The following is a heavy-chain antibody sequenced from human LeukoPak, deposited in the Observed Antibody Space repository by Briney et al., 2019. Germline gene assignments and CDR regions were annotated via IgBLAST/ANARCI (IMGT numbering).Heavy chain of an antibody. Sequence: GGSLRLSCAASGFTFSSYGMHWVRQAPGKGLEWVSSISSSSSYIYYADSVKGRFTISRDNAKNSLYLQMNSLRAEDTAVYYCARDPSIAVAGTVDYWGQGTLVTVSS. CDR3: ARDPSIAVAGTVDY. J-gene: IGHJ4*02. V-gene: IGHV3-21*01. CDR2: ISSSSSYI. CDR1: GFTFSSYG. D-gene: IGHD6-19*01.